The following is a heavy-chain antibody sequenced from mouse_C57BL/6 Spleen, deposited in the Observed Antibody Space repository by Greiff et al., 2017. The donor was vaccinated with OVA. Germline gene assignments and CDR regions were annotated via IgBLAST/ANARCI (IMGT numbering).Heavy chain of an antibody. CDR1: GYAFSSSW. Sequence: VQLQQSGPELVKPGASVKISCQASGYAFSSSWMNWVKQRPGKGLEWIGRIYPGDGDTNYNGKFKGKATLTADKSSSTAYMQLSSLTSEDSAVYFCARENYYGSSYVWYFDVWGTGTTGTVSS. J-gene: IGHJ1*03. V-gene: IGHV1-82*01. CDR2: IYPGDGDT. D-gene: IGHD1-1*01. CDR3: ARENYYGSSYVWYFDV.